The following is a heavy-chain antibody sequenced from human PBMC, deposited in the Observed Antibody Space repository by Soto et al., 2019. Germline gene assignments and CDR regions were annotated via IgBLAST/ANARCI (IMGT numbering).Heavy chain of an antibody. CDR1: GGSISNYY. CDR3: ARQTTYSGSWHDY. J-gene: IGHJ4*02. V-gene: IGHV4-4*07. CDR2: IYSSGSI. D-gene: IGHD6-13*01. Sequence: XATLSLTDSVSGGSISNYYWNWIGQPAGKGLQWIGRIYSSGSINYNPSLKSRVTMSVDTSKNQFSLKLTSVTAADTAVYYCARQTTYSGSWHDYWGQGTLVTVSS.